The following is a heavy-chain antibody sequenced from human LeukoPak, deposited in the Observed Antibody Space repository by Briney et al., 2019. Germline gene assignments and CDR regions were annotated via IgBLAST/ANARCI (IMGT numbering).Heavy chain of an antibody. D-gene: IGHD2-21*01. CDR3: ARDPYGNLCGGGACYGAFDY. CDR1: GFTFSSYP. Sequence: GGSLRLSCAASGFTFSSYPMNWVRQAPGKGLEWVSSISTSNSYIYYADSVQGRFTISRDNAKNSLYLQMNSLRVEDTAVYYCARDPYGNLCGGGACYGAFDYWGQGTLVIVSS. CDR2: ISTSNSYI. J-gene: IGHJ4*02. V-gene: IGHV3-21*01.